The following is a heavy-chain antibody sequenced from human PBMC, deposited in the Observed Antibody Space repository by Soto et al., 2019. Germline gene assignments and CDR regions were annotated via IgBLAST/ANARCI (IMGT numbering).Heavy chain of an antibody. D-gene: IGHD3-3*01. CDR3: ARSPVLEWLLLYFDY. V-gene: IGHV3-48*04. CDR1: TFIFSTYW. J-gene: IGHJ4*02. Sequence: PGGSLRLSCAAPTFIFSTYWMTWVRQAPGKGLEWVSYISSSGSTIYYADSVKGRFTISRDNAKNSLYLQMNSLRAEDTAVYYCARSPVLEWLLLYFDYWGQGTLVTVSS. CDR2: ISSSGSTI.